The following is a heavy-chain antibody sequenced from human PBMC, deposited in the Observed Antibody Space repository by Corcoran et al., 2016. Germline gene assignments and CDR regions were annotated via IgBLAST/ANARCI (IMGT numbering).Heavy chain of an antibody. J-gene: IGHJ3*02. V-gene: IGHV4-39*07. Sequence: QLQLQESGPGLVKPSETLSLSCTVSGGSISSSNFYWGWIRQSPGKGLEWIGSFYYSGSTYYNPSLKSRVTISLHTSKNQISLKLNSVTAADTAVYYWAGGHWGGSSDVFDIWGPGTMVTVSS. CDR1: GGSISSSNFY. CDR2: FYYSGST. CDR3: AGGHWGGSSDVFDI. D-gene: IGHD3-16*01.